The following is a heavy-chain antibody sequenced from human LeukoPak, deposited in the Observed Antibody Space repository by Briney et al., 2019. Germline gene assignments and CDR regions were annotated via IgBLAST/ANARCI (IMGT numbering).Heavy chain of an antibody. J-gene: IGHJ4*02. Sequence: PSETLSLTCAVYGGSFSGYYWSWIRQPPAKGLEWVGEINHSGSTNYNPSLKSRVTISKDTSKNQFSLKLSSVAAADTAVYYCARWHVLRIRPIGPLAAGENYWGQGALVTVSS. CDR1: GGSFSGYY. CDR2: INHSGST. V-gene: IGHV4-34*01. CDR3: ARWHVLRIRPIGPLAAGENY. D-gene: IGHD6-13*01.